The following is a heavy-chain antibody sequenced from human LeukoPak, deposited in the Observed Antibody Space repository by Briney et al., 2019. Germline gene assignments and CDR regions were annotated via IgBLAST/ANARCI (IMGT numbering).Heavy chain of an antibody. Sequence: SETLSLTCTVSGGSISSSSYYWGWIRQPPGKGLEWIGNIYRTGTTFYNPSLQSRVSMSVDTSKNTFSLNLKSVTAADTAVYYCARDGYNPVAFDIWGQGTVVTVSS. CDR1: GGSISSSSYY. V-gene: IGHV4-39*02. CDR3: ARDGYNPVAFDI. J-gene: IGHJ3*02. CDR2: IYRTGTT. D-gene: IGHD5-24*01.